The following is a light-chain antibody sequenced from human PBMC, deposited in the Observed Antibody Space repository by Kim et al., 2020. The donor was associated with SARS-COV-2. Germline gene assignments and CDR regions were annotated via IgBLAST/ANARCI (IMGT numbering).Light chain of an antibody. CDR2: GAS. J-gene: IGKJ2*01. Sequence: VSPGEIAPLSCTASQSVSSNLAWYQQKPGQAPRLLIYGASTRATGIPARFSGSGSGTEFTLTISSLQSEDFAVYYCQQYNNWPPYTFGQGTKLEI. CDR3: QQYNNWPPYT. V-gene: IGKV3-15*01. CDR1: QSVSSN.